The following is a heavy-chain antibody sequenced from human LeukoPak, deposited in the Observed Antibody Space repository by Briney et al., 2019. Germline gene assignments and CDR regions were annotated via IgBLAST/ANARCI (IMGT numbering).Heavy chain of an antibody. CDR3: TTDYGDYPDY. Sequence: GGSLRLSCTASGFTFGDFAMSWFRQAPGKGLEWVGRIKSKTDGGTTDYAAPVKGRFTISRDDSKNTLYLQMNSLKTEDTAVYYCTTDYGDYPDYWGQGTLVTVSS. V-gene: IGHV3-15*01. J-gene: IGHJ4*02. CDR2: IKSKTDGGTT. CDR1: GFTFGDFA. D-gene: IGHD4-17*01.